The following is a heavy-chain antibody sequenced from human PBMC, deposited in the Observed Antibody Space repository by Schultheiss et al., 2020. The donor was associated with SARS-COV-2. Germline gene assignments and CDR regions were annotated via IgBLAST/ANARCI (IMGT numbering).Heavy chain of an antibody. D-gene: IGHD1-26*01. CDR3: ARDLGSYGAFDI. V-gene: IGHV3-73*01. J-gene: IGHJ3*02. Sequence: GGSLRLSCAVSGFTFSGSAMHWVRQASGKGLEWVGRIRSKANGYATAYAASVKGRFTISRDDSKNTAFLQMNSLRAEDTAVYYCARDLGSYGAFDIWGQGTMVTVSS. CDR1: GFTFSGSA. CDR2: IRSKANGYAT.